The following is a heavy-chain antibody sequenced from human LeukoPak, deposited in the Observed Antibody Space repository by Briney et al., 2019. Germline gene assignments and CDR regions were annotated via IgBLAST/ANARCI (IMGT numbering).Heavy chain of an antibody. V-gene: IGHV3-21*01. D-gene: IGHD6-13*01. J-gene: IGHJ4*02. CDR2: SSGSSAI. CDR3: ARGTGYSSSWPPH. Sequence: SSGSSAIFSADALKGRFTISRDDAKNLLYLDMNSLRAEDTAVYYCARGTGYSSSWPPHWGQGTLVTVSS.